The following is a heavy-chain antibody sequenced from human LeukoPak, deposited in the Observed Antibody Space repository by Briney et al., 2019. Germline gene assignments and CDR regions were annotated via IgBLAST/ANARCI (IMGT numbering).Heavy chain of an antibody. V-gene: IGHV5-51*01. D-gene: IGHD1-26*01. CDR2: IYPGDSGT. Sequence: GESLKISCKGSGYSFTSYWIGWVRQMPGKGLEWMGIIYPGDSGTRYSPSFQGQVTISADKSISTAYLQWSSLKASDTAMYYCARQGWELLKGGAFDIWGQGTMVTVSS. J-gene: IGHJ3*02. CDR1: GYSFTSYW. CDR3: ARQGWELLKGGAFDI.